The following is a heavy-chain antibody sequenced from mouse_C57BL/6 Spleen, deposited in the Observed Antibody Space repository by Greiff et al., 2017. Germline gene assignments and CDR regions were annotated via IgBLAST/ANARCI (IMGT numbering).Heavy chain of an antibody. D-gene: IGHD4-1*01. V-gene: IGHV1-82*01. CDR2: IYPGDGDT. J-gene: IGHJ3*01. CDR3: ARSVTGAWFAY. CDR1: GYAFSSSW. Sequence: VQLQQSGPELVKPGASVKISCKASGYAFSSSWMNWVKQRPGQGLEWIGRIYPGDGDTNYNGKFKGKATLTADKSSSTAYMQLSSLTSADSAVYCCARSVTGAWFAYWGQGTLVTVSA.